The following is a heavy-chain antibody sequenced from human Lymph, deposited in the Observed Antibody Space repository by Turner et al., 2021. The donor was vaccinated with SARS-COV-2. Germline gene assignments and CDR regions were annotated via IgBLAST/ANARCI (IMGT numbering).Heavy chain of an antibody. V-gene: IGHV1-8*02. CDR3: ARGRYSGGGMDV. Sequence: QVQLVQSGAEVKKPGASVKVSCKAPGYTFTSYDINWVRQATGQGLEWMGWMNPNSGNTGYAKKFQGRVTMTRKTSISTAYMELSSLRSEDTAVYYCARGRYSGGGMDVWGQGTTVTVSS. D-gene: IGHD1-26*01. CDR2: MNPNSGNT. J-gene: IGHJ6*02. CDR1: GYTFTSYD.